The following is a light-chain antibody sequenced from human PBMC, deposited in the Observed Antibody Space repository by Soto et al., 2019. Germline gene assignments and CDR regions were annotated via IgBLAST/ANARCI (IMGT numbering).Light chain of an antibody. CDR3: HQSYSNLPLT. CDR2: AAS. Sequence: DIQMTQSPSSLSASVGDRVTITCRASQSISSYLNWYQQKPGKAPKPLIYAASSLQRGVPSRFSGSGSGTDFTLTISSLQPEDFATYYCHQSYSNLPLTFGGGTKVEIK. V-gene: IGKV1-39*01. J-gene: IGKJ4*01. CDR1: QSISSY.